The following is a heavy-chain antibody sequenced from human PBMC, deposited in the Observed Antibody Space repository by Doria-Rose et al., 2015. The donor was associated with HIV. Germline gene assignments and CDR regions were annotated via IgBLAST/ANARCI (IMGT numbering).Heavy chain of an antibody. CDR1: GVSLSSPGMG. V-gene: IGHV2-26*01. D-gene: IGHD6-13*01. Sequence: QVTLKESGPMLVKPTETLTLTCTVSGVSLSSPGMGVSWIRQPPGKALEWLANIFSDDERSYKSSLKSGLTISRGTSKSQVVLTMTDMDPVDTATYYCARIRSSRWYHKYYFDFWGQGTLVIVSA. CDR3: ARIRSSRWYHKYYFDF. CDR2: IFSDDER. J-gene: IGHJ4*02.